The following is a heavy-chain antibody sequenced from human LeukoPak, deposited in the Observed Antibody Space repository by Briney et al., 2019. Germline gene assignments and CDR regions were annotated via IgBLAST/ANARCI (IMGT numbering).Heavy chain of an antibody. CDR3: AKGRNSDY. CDR2: IGGSGGST. Sequence: GGSLRLSCAASGFTFSSYAMSWVRQAPGRGLEWVSAIGGSGGSTYYADSVKGRFTVSRDDSKNTLYLQMNSLRAEDTAIYYCAKGRNSDYWGQGTLVTVSS. V-gene: IGHV3-23*01. CDR1: GFTFSSYA. J-gene: IGHJ4*02.